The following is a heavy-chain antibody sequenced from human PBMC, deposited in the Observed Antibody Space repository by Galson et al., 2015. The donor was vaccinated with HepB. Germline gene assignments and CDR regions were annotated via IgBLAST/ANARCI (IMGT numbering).Heavy chain of an antibody. Sequence: SLRLSCAASGFSVSTNYMNWVRQAPGKGLEWVSVMYSGGNTYYADSVKGRFIISRDNANNTVYLQMNSLRGDDTAVYYCARDLGGWNPSTTWGQGTLVIVSS. CDR3: ARDLGGWNPSTT. D-gene: IGHD6-19*01. CDR1: GFSVSTNY. J-gene: IGHJ1*01. V-gene: IGHV3-66*01. CDR2: MYSGGNT.